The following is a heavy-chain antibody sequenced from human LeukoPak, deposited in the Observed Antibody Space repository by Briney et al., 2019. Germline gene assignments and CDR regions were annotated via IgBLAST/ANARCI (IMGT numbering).Heavy chain of an antibody. D-gene: IGHD3-10*01. V-gene: IGHV3-7*01. J-gene: IGHJ6*02. CDR3: ARSDRSYYYYYYGMDV. CDR1: GFTFSSYW. Sequence: PGGSLRLSCAASGFTFSSYWMSWVRQAPGKGLEWVANIKQDGSEKYYVDSVKGRFTISRDNAKNSLYLQMNSLRAEDTAVYYCARSDRSYYYYYYGMDVWGQGTTVTVSS. CDR2: IKQDGSEK.